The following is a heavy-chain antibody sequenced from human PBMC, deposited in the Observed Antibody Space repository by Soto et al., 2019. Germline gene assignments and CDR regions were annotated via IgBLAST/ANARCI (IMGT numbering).Heavy chain of an antibody. Sequence: SETLSLTCTVSGGSISSYYWSWIRQPPGKGLEWIGYIYYSGSTNYNPSLKSRVTISVDTSKNQFSLKLSSVTAADTAVYYCASSGYDYTVDYWGQGTLVTVS. J-gene: IGHJ4*02. CDR1: GGSISSYY. D-gene: IGHD5-12*01. CDR2: IYYSGST. CDR3: ASSGYDYTVDY. V-gene: IGHV4-59*01.